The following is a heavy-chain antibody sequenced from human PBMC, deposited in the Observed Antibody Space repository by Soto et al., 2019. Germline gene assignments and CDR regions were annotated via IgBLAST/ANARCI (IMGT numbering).Heavy chain of an antibody. CDR1: GYTFTGYY. CDR3: ARAVKGVYYYGMDV. D-gene: IGHD3-22*01. J-gene: IGHJ6*02. V-gene: IGHV1-2*04. Sequence: ASVKVSCKASGYTFTGYYMHWVRQAPGQGLEWMGWINPNSGGTNYAQKFQGWVTMTRDTSISTAYMELSRLRSDDTAVYYCARAVKGVYYYGMDVWGQGTTVTVSS. CDR2: INPNSGGT.